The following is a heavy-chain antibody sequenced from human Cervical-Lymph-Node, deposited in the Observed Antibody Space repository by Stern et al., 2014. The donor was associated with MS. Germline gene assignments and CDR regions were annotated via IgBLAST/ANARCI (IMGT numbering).Heavy chain of an antibody. J-gene: IGHJ4*02. CDR3: ARHKGSGLRNFDY. V-gene: IGHV4-39*01. Sequence: QLQLQESGPGLVKPSETLSLTCTVSGGSISSSSYYWGWIRQPPGKGLEWIGSIYYSGSTYYTPSLKSRVTISVDTSKTQFPLKLSSVTAADTAVYYCARHKGSGLRNFDYWGQGTLVTVSS. D-gene: IGHD6-19*01. CDR1: GGSISSSSYY. CDR2: IYYSGST.